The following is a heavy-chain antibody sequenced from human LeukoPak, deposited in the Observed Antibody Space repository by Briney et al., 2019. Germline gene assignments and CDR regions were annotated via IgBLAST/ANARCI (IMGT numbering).Heavy chain of an antibody. Sequence: GGSLRLSCAASAFTFSSYWMSWFRQAPGKGLEWVANINQDGSEKYYVDSVKGRFTISRDNTKNSLYLQMNSLRAEDTAVYYCARDFLGYRGYHYYYMDVWGKGTTVTVSS. J-gene: IGHJ6*03. CDR1: AFTFSSYW. CDR3: ARDFLGYRGYHYYYMDV. CDR2: INQDGSEK. D-gene: IGHD5-24*01. V-gene: IGHV3-7*01.